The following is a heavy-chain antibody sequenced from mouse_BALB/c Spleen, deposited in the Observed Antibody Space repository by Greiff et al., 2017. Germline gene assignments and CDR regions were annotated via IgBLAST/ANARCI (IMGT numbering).Heavy chain of an antibody. CDR1: GYAFTNYL. V-gene: IGHV1-54*03. D-gene: IGHD4-1*01. CDR3: ARGQLTGTNYYAMDY. J-gene: IGHJ4*01. CDR2: INPGSGGT. Sequence: VQLQESGAELVRPGTSVKVSCKASGYAFTNYLIEWVKQRPGQGLEWIGVINPGSGGTNYNEKFKGKATLTADKSSSTAYMQLSSLTSDDSAVYFCARGQLTGTNYYAMDYWGQGTSVTVSS.